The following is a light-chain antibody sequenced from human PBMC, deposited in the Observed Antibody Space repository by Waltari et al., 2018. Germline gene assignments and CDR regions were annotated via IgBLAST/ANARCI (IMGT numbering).Light chain of an antibody. CDR3: QKYDTTPFT. CDR2: GTS. CDR1: QSFSNNY. J-gene: IGKJ3*01. V-gene: IGKV3-20*01. Sequence: EIVCTQSPGTLSLSPGERATLSCRASQSFSNNYLAWYQQKPGQAPRLLIYGTSSRATDIPDRFSGSGSGTDFTLTIIRLEPEDFAVYYCQKYDTTPFTFGPGTKVDIK.